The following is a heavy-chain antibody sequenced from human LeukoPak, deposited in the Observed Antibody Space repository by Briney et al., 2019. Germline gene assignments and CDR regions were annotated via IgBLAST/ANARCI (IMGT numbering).Heavy chain of an antibody. D-gene: IGHD2-2*01. Sequence: SETLSLTCAVYGESFSGYYWSWIRKPPGKGLEWIGEINHSGSTNYNPSLKSRVTISVDTSKNQFSLKLSSVTAADTAVYYCARRGHYCSSTSCKGLDYWGQGTLVTVSS. CDR1: GESFSGYY. V-gene: IGHV4-34*01. CDR2: INHSGST. J-gene: IGHJ4*02. CDR3: ARRGHYCSSTSCKGLDY.